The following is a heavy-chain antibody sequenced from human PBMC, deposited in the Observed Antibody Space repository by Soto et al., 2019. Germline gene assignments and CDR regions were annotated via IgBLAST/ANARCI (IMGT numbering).Heavy chain of an antibody. CDR1: GGSISSGGYY. Sequence: SETLSLTCTVSGGSISSGGYYWSWIRQHPGKGLERIGYTYYSGSTYYNPSLKSRVTISVDTSKNQFSLKLSSVTAADTAVYYCARDQALRLGHDCSGGSCYPASNWFDPWGQGTLVTVSS. CDR2: TYYSGST. CDR3: ARDQALRLGHDCSGGSCYPASNWFDP. V-gene: IGHV4-31*03. J-gene: IGHJ5*02. D-gene: IGHD2-15*01.